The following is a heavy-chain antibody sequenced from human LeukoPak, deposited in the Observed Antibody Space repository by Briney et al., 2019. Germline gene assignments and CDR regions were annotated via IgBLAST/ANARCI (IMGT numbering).Heavy chain of an antibody. V-gene: IGHV1-69*05. J-gene: IGHJ5*02. CDR2: IIPIFGTA. CDR3: ARAQNYYDSSGYYTAWFDP. CDR1: GGTFSSYA. D-gene: IGHD3-22*01. Sequence: GSSVKVSCKASGGTFSSYAMSWVRQAPGQGLEWMGGIIPIFGTANYAQKFQGRVTITTDESTSTAYMELSSLRSEDTAVYYCARAQNYYDSSGYYTAWFDPWGQGTLVTVSS.